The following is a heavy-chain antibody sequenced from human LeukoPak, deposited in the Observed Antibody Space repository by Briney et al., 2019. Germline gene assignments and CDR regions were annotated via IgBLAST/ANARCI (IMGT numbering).Heavy chain of an antibody. V-gene: IGHV3-23*01. J-gene: IGHJ4*02. D-gene: IGHD2-15*01. CDR2: ISGSGGST. CDR3: AKDFSRSQADIDDY. Sequence: PGGPLRLSCAASGFTFSSYAMSWVRQAPGKGLEWVSAISGSGGSTYYADSVKGRFTISRDNSKNTLYLQMNSLRAEDTAVYYCAKDFSRSQADIDDYWGQGTLVTVSS. CDR1: GFTFSSYA.